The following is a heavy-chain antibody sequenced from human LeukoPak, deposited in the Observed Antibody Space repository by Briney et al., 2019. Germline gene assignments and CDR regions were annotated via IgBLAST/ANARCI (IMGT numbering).Heavy chain of an antibody. CDR1: GGSISSYY. Sequence: SETLSLTCSVAGGSISSYYWSWIRQPPGKGLEWIGYIYYSGSTNYNPSLKSRVTISVDTSKNQFSLKLSSVTAADTAVYYCARIRDSGSYDAFDIWGQGTMVTVSS. CDR3: ARIRDSGSYDAFDI. D-gene: IGHD1-26*01. V-gene: IGHV4-59*01. CDR2: IYYSGST. J-gene: IGHJ3*02.